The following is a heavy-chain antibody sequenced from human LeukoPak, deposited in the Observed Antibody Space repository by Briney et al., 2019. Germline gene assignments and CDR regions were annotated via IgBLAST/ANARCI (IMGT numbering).Heavy chain of an antibody. J-gene: IGHJ6*02. CDR1: GFTSSSYS. CDR2: ISSSSSYI. V-gene: IGHV3-21*01. Sequence: GGSLRLSCAASGFTSSSYSMNWVRQAPGKGLEWVSSISSSSSYIYYADSVKGRFTISRDNAKNSLYLQMNSLRAEDTAVYYCAREPPDCSSTSCYGAYGTDVWGQGTTVTVSS. D-gene: IGHD2-2*01. CDR3: AREPPDCSSTSCYGAYGTDV.